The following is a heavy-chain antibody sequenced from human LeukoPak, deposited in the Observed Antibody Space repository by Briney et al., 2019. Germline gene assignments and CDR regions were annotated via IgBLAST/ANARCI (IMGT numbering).Heavy chain of an antibody. CDR1: GGSISSYY. CDR2: INHSGST. J-gene: IGHJ4*02. Sequence: LRETLSLTCTVSGGSISSYYWSWIRQPPGKGLEWIGEINHSGSTNYNPSLKSRVTISVDTSKNQFSLKLSSVTAADTAVYYCARARYYDFWSGYYMYYFDYWGQGTLVTVSS. CDR3: ARARYYDFWSGYYMYYFDY. D-gene: IGHD3-3*01. V-gene: IGHV4-34*01.